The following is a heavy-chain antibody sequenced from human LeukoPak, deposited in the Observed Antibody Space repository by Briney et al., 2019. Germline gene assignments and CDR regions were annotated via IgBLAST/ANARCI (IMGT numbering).Heavy chain of an antibody. CDR1: GGSFSGYY. CDR3: AGVGCSGVTCYSRDFDF. J-gene: IGHJ4*02. D-gene: IGHD2-15*01. CDR2: INHSGNT. Sequence: SETLSPTCAAYGGSFSGYYWSWIRQPPGKGLEWIAEINHSGNTNYNPSLKSRVTISVDTSKNQFSLNLISLTAADTAVYYCAGVGCSGVTCYSRDFDFWGQGNLVTVSS. V-gene: IGHV4-34*01.